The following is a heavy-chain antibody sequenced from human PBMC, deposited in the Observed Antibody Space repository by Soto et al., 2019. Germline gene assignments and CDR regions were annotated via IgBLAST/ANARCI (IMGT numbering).Heavy chain of an antibody. CDR1: GGSISSGDYY. CDR2: MYYSGST. Sequence: QVQLQESGPGLVKPSQTLSLTCTVSGGSISSGDYYWSWIRQPPGKGLEWIGYMYYSGSTYYNPSLKTRVTTSVATSKNQCSLKLSSVTAAHTAVYYCARWLGYGPHFAYWGQGTLVTVSS. CDR3: ARWLGYGPHFAY. J-gene: IGHJ4*02. D-gene: IGHD5-12*01. V-gene: IGHV4-30-4*01.